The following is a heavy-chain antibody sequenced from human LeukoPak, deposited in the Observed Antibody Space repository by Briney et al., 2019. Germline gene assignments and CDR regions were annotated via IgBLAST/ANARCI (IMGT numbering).Heavy chain of an antibody. CDR1: GGSISSGSYY. D-gene: IGHD2-21*02. CDR2: IYTSGST. Sequence: PSETLSLTCTVSGGSISSGSYYWSWIRQPSGKGLEWIGRIYTSGSTNYNPSLKSRVTISVDTSKNQFSLKLSSVTAADTAVYYCARDGVVTGAFDIWGQGTMVTVSS. V-gene: IGHV4-61*02. CDR3: ARDGVVTGAFDI. J-gene: IGHJ3*02.